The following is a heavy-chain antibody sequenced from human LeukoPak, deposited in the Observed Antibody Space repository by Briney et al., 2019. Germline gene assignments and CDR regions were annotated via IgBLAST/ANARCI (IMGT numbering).Heavy chain of an antibody. CDR3: ARSPWYYYYYMDV. CDR2: MNPNSGNT. Sequence: ASVKVSCKASGYTFTIYDINCVRQATGQGLELMGWMNPNSGNTGYAQKFQGRVTITRNTSISTAYMELSSLRSEDTAVYYCARSPWYYYYYMDVWGKGTTVTVSS. V-gene: IGHV1-8*03. CDR1: GYTFTIYD. J-gene: IGHJ6*03.